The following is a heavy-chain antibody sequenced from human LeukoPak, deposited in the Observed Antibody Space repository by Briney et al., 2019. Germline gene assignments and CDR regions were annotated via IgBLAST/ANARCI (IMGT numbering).Heavy chain of an antibody. CDR1: GFTFSSYA. V-gene: IGHV3-23*01. J-gene: IGHJ4*02. CDR3: ARHYCSSTSCMLGFDY. CDR2: ISGSGGST. Sequence: GGSLRLSCAASGFTFSSYAMSWVRQAPGKGLEWVSAISGSGGSTYYADSVKGRFTISRDNSKNTLYLQMNSLRVEDTAMYYCARHYCSSTSCMLGFDYWGQGTLVTVSS. D-gene: IGHD2-2*01.